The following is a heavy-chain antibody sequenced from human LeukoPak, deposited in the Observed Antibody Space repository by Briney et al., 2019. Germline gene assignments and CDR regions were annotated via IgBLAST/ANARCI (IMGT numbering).Heavy chain of an antibody. Sequence: PSETLSLTCTVSGGSISSHYWSWIRQPPGTGLEWIGYIYYSGSTNYNPSLKSRVTISVDTPKNQFSLKLGSVTAADTAVYYCARQHSLWLVHVDYWGQGTLVTVSS. J-gene: IGHJ4*02. CDR1: GGSISSHY. V-gene: IGHV4-59*11. CDR2: IYYSGST. D-gene: IGHD6-19*01. CDR3: ARQHSLWLVHVDY.